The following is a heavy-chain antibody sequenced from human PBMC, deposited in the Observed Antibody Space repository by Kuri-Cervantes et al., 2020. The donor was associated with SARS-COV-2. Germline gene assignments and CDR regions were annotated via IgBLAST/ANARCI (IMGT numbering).Heavy chain of an antibody. CDR3: ARGAEGSPFDY. V-gene: IGHV4-4*07. CDR2: IYTSGST. D-gene: IGHD6-13*01. CDR1: GGSISSYY. J-gene: IGHJ4*02. Sequence: SETLSLTCTVSGGSISSYYWGWIRQPAGKGLEWIGRIYTSGSTNYNPCPKIRYTMSVDTSKNQFSLKLSSVTAADTAVYYCARGAEGSPFDYWGQGTLVTVSS.